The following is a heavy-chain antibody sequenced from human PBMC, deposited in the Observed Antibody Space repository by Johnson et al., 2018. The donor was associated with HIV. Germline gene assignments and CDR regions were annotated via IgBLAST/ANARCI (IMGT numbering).Heavy chain of an antibody. Sequence: QVQLVESGGGVVQPGRSLRLSCAASGFTFSSYAMHWVRQAPGKGLEWVAVISFDGSNKYYADSVKGRFPMSRDNSKNTLYLQMNSLRAEDTAVYYCARECSGGSCYPLDHDAFDIWGQGTMVTVSS. D-gene: IGHD2-15*01. V-gene: IGHV3-30*14. CDR2: ISFDGSNK. CDR3: ARECSGGSCYPLDHDAFDI. J-gene: IGHJ3*02. CDR1: GFTFSSYA.